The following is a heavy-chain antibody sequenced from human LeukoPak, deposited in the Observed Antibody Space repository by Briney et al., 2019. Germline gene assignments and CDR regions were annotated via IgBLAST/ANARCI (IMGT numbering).Heavy chain of an antibody. Sequence: PGGSLRLSCAASGFTFGSYGMHWVRQAPGKGLEWVAFIRYDGSNKYYADSVKGRFTISRDNSKNTLNLQMNSLRAEDTAVYYCAKDRWGAVASFDNWGQGTLVTVSS. J-gene: IGHJ4*02. D-gene: IGHD6-19*01. CDR1: GFTFGSYG. CDR3: AKDRWGAVASFDN. CDR2: IRYDGSNK. V-gene: IGHV3-30*02.